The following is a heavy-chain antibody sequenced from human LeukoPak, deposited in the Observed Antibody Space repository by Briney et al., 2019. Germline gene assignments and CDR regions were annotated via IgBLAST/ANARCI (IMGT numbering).Heavy chain of an antibody. V-gene: IGHV1-69*06. J-gene: IGHJ5*02. CDR3: ARETSGSRYNWFDP. CDR2: IIPIFGTA. D-gene: IGHD3-10*01. Sequence: ASVKVSCKASGGTFSSYAISWVRQAPGQGLEWMGGIIPIFGTANYAQKFQGRVTITADKSTSTAYMELSSLRSEDTAVYYCARETSGSRYNWFDPWGQGTLVTVSS. CDR1: GGTFSSYA.